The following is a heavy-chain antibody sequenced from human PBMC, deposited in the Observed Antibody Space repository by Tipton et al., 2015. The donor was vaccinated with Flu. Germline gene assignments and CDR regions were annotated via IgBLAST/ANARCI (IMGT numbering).Heavy chain of an antibody. CDR3: AKPKAGITMPDY. Sequence: SLRLSCAASGFTFSSYGMHWVRQAPGKGLEWVAVISYDGSNKYYADSVKGRFAISRDNSKNTLYLQMNSLRAEDTAVYYCAKPKAGITMPDYWGQGTLVTVSS. V-gene: IGHV3-30*18. CDR2: ISYDGSNK. D-gene: IGHD3-10*01. J-gene: IGHJ4*02. CDR1: GFTFSSYG.